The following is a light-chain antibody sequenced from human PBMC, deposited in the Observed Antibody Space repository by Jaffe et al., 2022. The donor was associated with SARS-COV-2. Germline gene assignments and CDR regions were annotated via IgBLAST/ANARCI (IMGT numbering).Light chain of an antibody. Sequence: EIVLTQSPATLSLSPGERATLSCRASQSVSSYLAWYQQKPGQAPRLLIYDASNRATGIPARFSGSGSGTDFTLTISSLEPEDFAVYYCQSYTFGQGTKLEIK. V-gene: IGKV3-11*01. CDR3: QSYT. J-gene: IGKJ2*01. CDR1: QSVSSY. CDR2: DAS.